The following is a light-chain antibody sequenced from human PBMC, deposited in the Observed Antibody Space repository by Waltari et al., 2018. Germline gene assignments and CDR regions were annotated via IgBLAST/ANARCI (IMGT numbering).Light chain of an antibody. V-gene: IGKV3-20*01. CDR2: DAS. CDR3: QQYGSAPLT. J-gene: IGKJ4*01. CDR1: QSVNSNY. Sequence: EIVLPQSPGTLSVSPGARVTLSCRASQSVNSNYVAWYQQRPGQAPKLLIYDASIRATDVADRFSGSGSGTSFTLTISRLEAEDVAVYHCQQYGSAPLTFGGGSKVEI.